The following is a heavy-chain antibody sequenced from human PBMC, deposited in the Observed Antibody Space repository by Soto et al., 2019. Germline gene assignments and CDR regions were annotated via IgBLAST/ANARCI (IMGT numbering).Heavy chain of an antibody. CDR3: ARDEGRYNWNYLPLPYYYYGMDV. V-gene: IGHV3-11*06. CDR2: ISSSSSYT. CDR1: GFTFSDYY. Sequence: KPGGSLRLSCAASGFTFSDYYMSWIRQAPGKGLEWVSYISSSSSYTNYADSVKGRFTISRDNAKNSLYLQMNSLRAEDTAVYYCARDEGRYNWNYLPLPYYYYGMDVWGQGTTVTVSS. D-gene: IGHD1-7*01. J-gene: IGHJ6*02.